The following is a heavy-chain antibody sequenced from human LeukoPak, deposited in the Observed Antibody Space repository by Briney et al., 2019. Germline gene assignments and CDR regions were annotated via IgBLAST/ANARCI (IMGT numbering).Heavy chain of an antibody. CDR2: IIPIFGTA. CDR1: GGTFSSYA. D-gene: IGHD2/OR15-2a*01. Sequence: ASVKVSCKASGGTFSSYAISWVRQAPGQGLEWMGGIIPIFGTANYAQKFQGRVTITADKSTSTAYMELSSLRSEDTAVYYCARVNSSRAFDIWGQGTMVTVSS. CDR3: ARVNSSRAFDI. V-gene: IGHV1-69*06. J-gene: IGHJ3*02.